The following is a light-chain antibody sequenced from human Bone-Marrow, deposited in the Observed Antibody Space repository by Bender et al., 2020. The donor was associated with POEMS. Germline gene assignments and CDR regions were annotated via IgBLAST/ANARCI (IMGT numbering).Light chain of an antibody. CDR3: AAWDDSLHGCV. CDR2: NND. Sequence: QSVLTQPPSASGTPGQRVTISCSGSNSNIGSNPVDWYQHLPGAAPKLLIHNNDQRPSGVPDRFSGSRSGTSASLAISGLQSEDEADYYCAAWDDSLHGCVFGSGTKVTVL. J-gene: IGLJ1*01. V-gene: IGLV1-44*01. CDR1: NSNIGSNP.